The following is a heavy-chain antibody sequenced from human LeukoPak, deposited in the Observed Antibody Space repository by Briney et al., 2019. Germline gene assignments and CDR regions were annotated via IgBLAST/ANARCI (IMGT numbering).Heavy chain of an antibody. CDR2: IYTSGST. Sequence: PSETLSLTCTVSGVSISSYYWSWIRQPAGKGLEWIGRIYTSGSTNYNPSLKSRVTMSVDTSKNQFSLKLSSVTAADTAVYYCARARASGSYQYYFNYWGQGTLVTVSS. CDR3: ARARASGSYQYYFNY. D-gene: IGHD1-26*01. CDR1: GVSISSYY. V-gene: IGHV4-4*07. J-gene: IGHJ4*02.